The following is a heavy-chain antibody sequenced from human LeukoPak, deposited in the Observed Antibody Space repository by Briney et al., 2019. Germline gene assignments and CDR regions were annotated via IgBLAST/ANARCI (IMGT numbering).Heavy chain of an antibody. D-gene: IGHD3-10*01. CDR2: IKRKTDGGTT. J-gene: IGHJ4*02. CDR1: GFTFSNAW. Sequence: GGSLRLSCAASGFTFSNAWMSWVRQAPGKGLEWVGRIKRKTDGGTTDYAAPVKGRFTISRDDSKNTLFLQMNSLRAEDTAVYYCARASYGEGDWGQGTLVTVSS. V-gene: IGHV3-15*01. CDR3: ARASYGEGD.